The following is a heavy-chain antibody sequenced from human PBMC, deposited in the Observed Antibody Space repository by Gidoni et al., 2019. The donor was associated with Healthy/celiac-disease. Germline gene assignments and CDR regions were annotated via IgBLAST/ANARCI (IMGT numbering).Heavy chain of an antibody. CDR1: GGSFRGYY. Sequence: QVQLQQWGAGLLKPSETLSLTCAVYGGSFRGYYWSWTRQPPGKGLAWIGEINHSGSTNYNPSLKSRVTISVDTSKNQFSLKLSSVTAADTAVYYCARRAPHEITFGGVIVELHWYFDLWGRGTLVTVSS. D-gene: IGHD3-16*02. V-gene: IGHV4-34*01. CDR3: ARRAPHEITFGGVIVELHWYFDL. J-gene: IGHJ2*01. CDR2: INHSGST.